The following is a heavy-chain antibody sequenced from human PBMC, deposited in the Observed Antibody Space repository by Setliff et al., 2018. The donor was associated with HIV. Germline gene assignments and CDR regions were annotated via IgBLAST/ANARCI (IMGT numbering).Heavy chain of an antibody. V-gene: IGHV3-48*03. CDR2: ISSSGSTI. D-gene: IGHD3-22*01. Sequence: HPGGSLRLSCAASGFTFRSYEMNWVRQAPGTGLEWVSYISSSGSTIYYADSVKGRFTISRDNAKNSLYLQMNSLRAEDTAVYYCARGHYFKDVWGQGTTVTVSS. CDR3: ARGHYFKDV. CDR1: GFTFRSYE. J-gene: IGHJ6*02.